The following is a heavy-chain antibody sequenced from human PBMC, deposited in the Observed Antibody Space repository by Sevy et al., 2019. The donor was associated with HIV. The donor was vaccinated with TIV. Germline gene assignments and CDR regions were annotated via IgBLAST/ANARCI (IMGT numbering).Heavy chain of an antibody. CDR1: GFIFNTYA. Sequence: GGSLRLSCAASGFIFNTYAMHWVRQAPGKGLEWVAVISYDGINKYYADSVKGRFTISRDYSRNTLDLQMNSLRSEDTALYYCASTGYCTGGSCYSPFGYWGQGTLVTVSS. CDR2: ISYDGINK. CDR3: ASTGYCTGGSCYSPFGY. V-gene: IGHV3-30-3*01. D-gene: IGHD2-15*01. J-gene: IGHJ4*02.